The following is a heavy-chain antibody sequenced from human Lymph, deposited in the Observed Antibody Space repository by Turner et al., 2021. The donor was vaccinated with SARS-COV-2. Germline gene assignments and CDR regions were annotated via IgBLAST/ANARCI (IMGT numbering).Heavy chain of an antibody. D-gene: IGHD3-10*01. Sequence: QVQLVESGRGVVQPGRSLSLSCAASGFTFSTYAIYWVRQAPGKGLEWVAVISYDGSNKYYADSVKGRFTISRDNSKNTLYLQMNSLRAEDTAVYYCARYASGGYFYYGMDVWGQGTTVTVSS. CDR3: ARYASGGYFYYGMDV. V-gene: IGHV3-30*04. CDR1: GFTFSTYA. J-gene: IGHJ6*02. CDR2: ISYDGSNK.